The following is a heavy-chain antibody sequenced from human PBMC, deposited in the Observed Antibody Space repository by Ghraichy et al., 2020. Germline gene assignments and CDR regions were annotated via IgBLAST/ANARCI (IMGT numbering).Heavy chain of an antibody. V-gene: IGHV1-2*02. CDR2: INPNSGGT. CDR3: ASASIAAAGIRYDY. J-gene: IGHJ4*02. CDR1: GYTFTGYY. Sequence: ASVKVSCKASGYTFTGYYMHWVRQAPGQGLEWMGWINPNSGGTNYAQKFQGRVTMTRDTSISTAYMELSRLRSDDTAVYYCASASIAAAGIRYDYWGQGTLVTVSS. D-gene: IGHD6-13*01.